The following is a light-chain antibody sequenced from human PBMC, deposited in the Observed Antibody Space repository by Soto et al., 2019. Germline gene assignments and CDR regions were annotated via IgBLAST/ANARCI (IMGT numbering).Light chain of an antibody. V-gene: IGKV1-5*03. J-gene: IGKJ1*01. Sequence: DIQKTECPSTLSASVGDRVTITCRASQSFSWWLAWYQQKPGKAPKLLIYKASSLESGVPSRFSGSGSGTEFTLTISSLQPDDFATYYCQQYNSYSRTFGQGTKVEIK. CDR1: QSFSWW. CDR3: QQYNSYSRT. CDR2: KAS.